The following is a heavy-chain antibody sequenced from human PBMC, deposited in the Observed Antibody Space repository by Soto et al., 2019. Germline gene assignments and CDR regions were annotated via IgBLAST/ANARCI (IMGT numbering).Heavy chain of an antibody. D-gene: IGHD3-9*01. CDR1: GGSISSYY. V-gene: IGHV4-59*01. CDR3: ARALILTGYYIHDAFDI. J-gene: IGHJ3*02. CDR2: IYYSGST. Sequence: QVQLQESGPGLVKPSETLSLTCTVYGGSISSYYWSWIRQPPGKGLEWIGYIYYSGSTNYNPSLTSRVTISVDTSKDQFSLKLSSVTAADTAVYYCARALILTGYYIHDAFDIWGQGTMVTVSS.